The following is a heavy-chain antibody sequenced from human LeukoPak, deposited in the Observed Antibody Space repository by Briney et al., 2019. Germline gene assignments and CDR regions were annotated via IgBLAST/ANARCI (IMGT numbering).Heavy chain of an antibody. J-gene: IGHJ3*02. CDR3: ARDPHYYGSGSYYNPGGAFDI. D-gene: IGHD3-10*01. CDR2: ISAYNGNT. V-gene: IGHV1-18*01. CDR1: GYTFTSYG. Sequence: GASVKVSCKASGYTFTSYGISWVRQAPGQGLEWMGWISAYNGNTNYAQKLQGRVTMTTDTSTSTAYMELRSLRSDDTAVYYCARDPHYYGSGSYYNPGGAFDIWGQGTMVTVSS.